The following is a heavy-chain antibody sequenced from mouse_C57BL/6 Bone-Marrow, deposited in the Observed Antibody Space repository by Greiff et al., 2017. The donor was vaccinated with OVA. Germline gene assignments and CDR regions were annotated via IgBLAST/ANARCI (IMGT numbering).Heavy chain of an antibody. CDR2: IYPRDGST. CDR3: ARCYYYDSSYWYFDV. D-gene: IGHD1-1*01. CDR1: GYTFTSYD. Sequence: VQLQQSGPELVKPGASVKLSCKASGYTFTSYDINWVKQRPGQGLEWIGWIYPRDGSTKYNEKFKGKATLTVDTSSSTAYMELHSLTSEDSAVYYCARCYYYDSSYWYFDVWGTGTTVTVSS. J-gene: IGHJ1*03. V-gene: IGHV1-85*01.